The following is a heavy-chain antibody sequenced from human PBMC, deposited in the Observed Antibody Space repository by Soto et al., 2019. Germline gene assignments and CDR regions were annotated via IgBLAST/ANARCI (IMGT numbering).Heavy chain of an antibody. Sequence: GGSLRLSCAASGGACSDPDMSWIRQAPGKGLEWISYISSSGSTIYYADSVKGRFTISRDNAKKSLYLQMDSLTADDTAVYYCARGGAWVTTPFDYWGQGTQVTVSS. V-gene: IGHV3-11*01. CDR2: ISSSGSTI. CDR1: GGACSDPD. D-gene: IGHD2-21*02. CDR3: ARGGAWVTTPFDY. J-gene: IGHJ4*02.